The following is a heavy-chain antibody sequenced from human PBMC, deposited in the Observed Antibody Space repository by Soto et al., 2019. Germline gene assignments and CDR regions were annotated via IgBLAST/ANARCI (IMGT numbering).Heavy chain of an antibody. D-gene: IGHD6-13*01. J-gene: IGHJ5*02. CDR1: GFTFSSYG. CDR3: AKDSVFIAAAGTTGLDP. V-gene: IGHV3-30*18. Sequence: QVQLVESGGGVVQPGRSLRLSCAASGFTFSSYGMHWVRQAPGKGLEWVAVISYDGSNKYYADSVKGRFTISRDNSKNTLYLQMNSLRAEDTAVYYCAKDSVFIAAAGTTGLDPWGQGTLVTVSS. CDR2: ISYDGSNK.